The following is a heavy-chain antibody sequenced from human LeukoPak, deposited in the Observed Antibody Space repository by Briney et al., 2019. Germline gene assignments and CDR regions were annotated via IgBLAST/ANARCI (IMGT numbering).Heavy chain of an antibody. CDR1: GDSIISGGYY. CDR2: IYYSGTT. D-gene: IGHD1-26*01. Sequence: SETLSLTCTASGDSIISGGYYWSWIRQHPGKGLEWIGYIYYSGTTYYNPSLKSRVTMSVDTSKNQFSLKLSSVTAADTAIYYWARYPVGPGWFDPWGQGTLVTFSS. V-gene: IGHV4-31*02. J-gene: IGHJ5*02. CDR3: ARYPVGPGWFDP.